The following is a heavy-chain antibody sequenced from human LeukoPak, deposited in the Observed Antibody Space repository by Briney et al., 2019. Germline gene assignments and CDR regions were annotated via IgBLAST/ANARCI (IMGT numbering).Heavy chain of an antibody. J-gene: IGHJ4*02. CDR2: LTSGGTT. V-gene: IGHV3-23*01. CDR1: GFTFTIYG. D-gene: IGHD1-26*01. Sequence: GGSLRLSCVVSGFTFTIYGMSWVRQAPGKGLEWVSTLTSGGTTYYADSVKGRFTISRDNSKNTLYLQMNSPRAEDTAVYYCAKDQEWELTHYFDYWGQGTLLTVSS. CDR3: AKDQEWELTHYFDY.